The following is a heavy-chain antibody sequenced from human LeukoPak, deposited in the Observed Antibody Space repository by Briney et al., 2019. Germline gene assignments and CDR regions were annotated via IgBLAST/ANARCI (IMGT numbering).Heavy chain of an antibody. J-gene: IGHJ6*02. D-gene: IGHD6-13*01. CDR3: ARGLAAADYYYYYGMDV. V-gene: IGHV4-34*01. CDR2: INHSGST. CDR1: GGSFSGYY. Sequence: SETLSLTCAVYGGSFSGYYWSWNRQPPGKGLEWIGEINHSGSTNYNPSLKSRVTISVDTSKNQFSLKLSSVTAADTAVYYCARGLAAADYYYYYGMDVWGQGTTVTVSS.